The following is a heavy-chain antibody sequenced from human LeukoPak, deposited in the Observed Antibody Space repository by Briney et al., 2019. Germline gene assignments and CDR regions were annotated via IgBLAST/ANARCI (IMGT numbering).Heavy chain of an antibody. CDR1: GFTFSSYG. V-gene: IGHV3-48*04. CDR3: AREGGGYRLFEF. D-gene: IGHD2-15*01. CDR2: ISGRATNT. J-gene: IGHJ4*02. Sequence: GGSLRLSCAASGFTFSSYGMDWVRQTPERGLEWISYISGRATNTEYADSVKVRFTISRDNAENTLYLQMDNLRAEDTAVYYCAREGGGYRLFEFWGQGLLVTVSS.